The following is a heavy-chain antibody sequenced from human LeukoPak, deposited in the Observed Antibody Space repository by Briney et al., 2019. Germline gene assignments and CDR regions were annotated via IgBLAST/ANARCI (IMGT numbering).Heavy chain of an antibody. V-gene: IGHV3-74*01. J-gene: IGHJ4*02. CDR3: VSFYETY. D-gene: IGHD2/OR15-2a*01. CDR2: INSDGSWT. CDR1: GNYW. Sequence: GGSLRLSCAASGNYWMNWVRQAPGKGLVWVSHINSDGSWTSYADSVKGRFTISKDNAKNTVYLQMNSLRAEDTAVYYCVSFYETYWGRGTLVTVSS.